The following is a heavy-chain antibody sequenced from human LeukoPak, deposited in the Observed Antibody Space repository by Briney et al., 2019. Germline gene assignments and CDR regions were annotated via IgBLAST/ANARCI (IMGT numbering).Heavy chain of an antibody. Sequence: SETLSLTCTVSGASVRSDHWNWIRQPPGKGLEWIAYMHGSGSPNYNPSLASRLTLSVDATENLLSLKLTSVTAADTAVYFCARDLSVNAFDLWGQGTLVTVSS. J-gene: IGHJ4*02. CDR2: MHGSGSP. V-gene: IGHV4-59*02. D-gene: IGHD3-16*01. CDR3: ARDLSVNAFDL. CDR1: GASVRSDH.